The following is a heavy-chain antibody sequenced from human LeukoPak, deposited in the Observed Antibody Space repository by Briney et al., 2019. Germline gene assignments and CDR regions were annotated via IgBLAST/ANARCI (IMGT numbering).Heavy chain of an antibody. CDR1: GFTFSTYW. V-gene: IGHV3-74*01. Sequence: QPGGSLRLSCAASGFTFSTYWMHWVRQAPGKGLVWVSLIKSDGSSTSYADSVKGRFTISRDDAKNTLYLQMNSLRAEDTAVYFCARRADSSGYSLQYWGQGTLVTVSS. J-gene: IGHJ4*02. CDR3: ARRADSSGYSLQY. CDR2: IKSDGSST. D-gene: IGHD3-22*01.